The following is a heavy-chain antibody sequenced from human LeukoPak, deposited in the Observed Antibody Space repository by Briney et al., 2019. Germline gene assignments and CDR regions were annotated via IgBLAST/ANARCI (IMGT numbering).Heavy chain of an antibody. D-gene: IGHD4-17*01. Sequence: SVKFSCKASGTFSTHALSWVRQAPGQGLEWMGRVIPMFDTVIYAQKFQDRVTITTDKSTSTAYMELSSLRSEDTAVYYCARDSKTLTTEPGHFDYWGQGTLVSVSP. CDR3: ARDSKTLTTEPGHFDY. CDR2: VIPMFDTV. CDR1: GTFSTHA. J-gene: IGHJ4*02. V-gene: IGHV1-69*05.